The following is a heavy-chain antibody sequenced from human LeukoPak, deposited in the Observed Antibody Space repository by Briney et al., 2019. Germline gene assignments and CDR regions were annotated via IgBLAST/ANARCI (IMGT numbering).Heavy chain of an antibody. V-gene: IGHV3-21*01. Sequence: PGGSLRLSCAASGFTFSSYSMNWVRQAPGKGLEWVSSISSSSSYIYYADSVKGRFTISRDNAKNSLYLQMNSLRAEDTAVYYCARHLSGITGYTYGRGIDYWGQGTLVTVSS. CDR2: ISSSSSYI. CDR1: GFTFSSYS. CDR3: ARHLSGITGYTYGRGIDY. D-gene: IGHD5-18*01. J-gene: IGHJ4*02.